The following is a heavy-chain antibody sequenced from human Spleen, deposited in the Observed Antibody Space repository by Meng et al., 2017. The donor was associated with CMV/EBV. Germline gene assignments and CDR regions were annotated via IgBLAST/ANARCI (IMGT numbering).Heavy chain of an antibody. J-gene: IGHJ6*02. Sequence: SVKVSCKASGYTFTSYAITWVRQAPGQGLEWMGGIIPILGIANYAQKFQDRVTITADKSTSSAYMELSGLRSEDTAVYYCARCGWAMGYYFYVMDVWGQGTTVTVSS. D-gene: IGHD5-18*01. V-gene: IGHV1-69*10. CDR3: ARCGWAMGYYFYVMDV. CDR1: GYTFTSYA. CDR2: IIPILGIA.